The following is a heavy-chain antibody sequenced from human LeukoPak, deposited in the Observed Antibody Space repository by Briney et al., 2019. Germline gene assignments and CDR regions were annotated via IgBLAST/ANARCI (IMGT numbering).Heavy chain of an antibody. CDR3: ARDPAGYCSGGRCYQYFDY. CDR2: ISGSGGST. CDR1: GFTFSSYA. J-gene: IGHJ4*02. D-gene: IGHD2-15*01. V-gene: IGHV3-23*01. Sequence: GALRLSCAASGFTFSSYAMSWVRQAPGKGLEWVSAISGSGGSTYYADSVKGRFTISRDNSKNTLYLQMNSLRAEDTAVYYCARDPAGYCSGGRCYQYFDYWGQGTLVTVSS.